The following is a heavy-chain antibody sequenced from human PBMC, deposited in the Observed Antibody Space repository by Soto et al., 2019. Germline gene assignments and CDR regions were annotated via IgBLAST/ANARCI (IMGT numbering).Heavy chain of an antibody. CDR2: ISSSSSYI. CDR3: ARDRGDGLSDY. Sequence: GGSLRLSCAASGFTFSSYAMNWVRQAPGKGLGWVSSISSSSSYIYYADSVKGRFTISRDNAKNSLYLQMNSLRAEDTAVYYCARDRGDGLSDYWGQGTLVTVPS. V-gene: IGHV3-21*01. D-gene: IGHD3-16*01. CDR1: GFTFSSYA. J-gene: IGHJ4*02.